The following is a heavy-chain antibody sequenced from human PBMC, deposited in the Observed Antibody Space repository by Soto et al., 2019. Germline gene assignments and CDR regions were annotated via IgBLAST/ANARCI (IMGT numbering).Heavy chain of an antibody. V-gene: IGHV3-23*01. CDR3: ARRGSGSYYDY. J-gene: IGHJ4*02. D-gene: IGHD1-26*01. CDR2: ISGSGGST. CDR1: GFTLSSYA. Sequence: EVQLLESGGGLVQPGGSLRLPCAASGFTLSSYAMRWVRQAPGKGLEWVSAISGSGGSTYYADSVKGRFTISRDNSKNTLYLQMNSLRAEDTAVYYCARRGSGSYYDYWVQGTLVTVSS.